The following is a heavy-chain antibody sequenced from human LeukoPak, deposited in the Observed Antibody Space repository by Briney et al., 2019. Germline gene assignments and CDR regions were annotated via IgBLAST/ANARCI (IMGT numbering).Heavy chain of an antibody. V-gene: IGHV3-73*01. CDR2: IRSKANSYAT. D-gene: IGHD5-18*01. J-gene: IGHJ4*02. CDR3: TRHEPVDTAMVTDY. CDR1: GFTFSGSA. Sequence: PGGSLRLSCAASGFTFSGSAMHWVRQASGKGLEWVGRIRSKANSYATAYAESVKGRFTISRDDSKNTAYLQMNSLKTEDTAVYYCTRHEPVDTAMVTDYWGQGTLVTVSS.